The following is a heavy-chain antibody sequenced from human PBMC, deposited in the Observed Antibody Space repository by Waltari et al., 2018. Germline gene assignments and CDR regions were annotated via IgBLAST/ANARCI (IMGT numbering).Heavy chain of an antibody. CDR1: GFTFSSYS. CDR3: ARDYGSGAYYYYGMDV. V-gene: IGHV3-21*01. J-gene: IGHJ6*02. Sequence: EVQLVESGGGLVKPGGSLSLSGAASGFTFSSYSMNWVRQPPGKGLEWVSCISSSSIYIYYAASVKGRFTISRDNAKNSLYLQMNSLRAEDTAVYYCARDYGSGAYYYYGMDVWGQGTTVTVSS. CDR2: ISSSSIYI. D-gene: IGHD3-10*01.